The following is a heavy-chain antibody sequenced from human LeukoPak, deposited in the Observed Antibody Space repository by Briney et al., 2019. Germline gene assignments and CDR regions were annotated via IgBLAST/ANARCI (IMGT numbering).Heavy chain of an antibody. D-gene: IGHD5-18*01. CDR2: INHSGST. CDR3: ARVPSKYSCDAY. Sequence: SETLSLTCAVYGGSFSGYYWSWIRQPPGKGLEWIGEINHSGSTNYNPSLKSRVTISVDTSKNQFSLKPSSVTAADTAVYYCARVPSKYSCDAYWGQGTLVTVSS. V-gene: IGHV4-34*01. J-gene: IGHJ4*02. CDR1: GGSFSGYY.